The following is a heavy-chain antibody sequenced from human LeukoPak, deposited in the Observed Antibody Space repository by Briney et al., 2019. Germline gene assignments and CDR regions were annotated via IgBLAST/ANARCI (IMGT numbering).Heavy chain of an antibody. CDR2: IIPIFGIA. Sequence: SVKVSCKASGGTFSSYAISWVRQAPGQGLEWMGRIIPIFGIANYAQKFQGRVTITADKSTSTAYMELSSLRSEDTAVYYCARSPSSRGPLDYWGQGTLVTVSS. V-gene: IGHV1-69*04. CDR3: ARSPSSRGPLDY. CDR1: GGTFSSYA. J-gene: IGHJ4*02.